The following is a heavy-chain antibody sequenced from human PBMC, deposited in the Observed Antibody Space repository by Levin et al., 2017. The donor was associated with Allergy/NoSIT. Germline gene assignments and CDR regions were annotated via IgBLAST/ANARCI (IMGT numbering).Heavy chain of an antibody. J-gene: IGHJ6*03. CDR2: VSHNGGST. D-gene: IGHD6-19*01. CDR1: GFTFSRYS. V-gene: IGHV3-23*01. CDR3: AKKGVSTSVGGQFYMDV. Sequence: SCAASGFTFSRYSMSWVRQAPGKGLEWVSSVSHNGGSTFYSDSVKGRFTISRDNSKNMLYLQMNSLRAEDTAVYYCAKKGVSTSVGGQFYMDVWGKGTTVTVSS.